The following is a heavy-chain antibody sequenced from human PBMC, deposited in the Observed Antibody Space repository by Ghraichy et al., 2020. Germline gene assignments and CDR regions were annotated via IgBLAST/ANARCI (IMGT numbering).Heavy chain of an antibody. D-gene: IGHD3-10*01. CDR1: GGSISSSSYY. Sequence: SETLSLTCTVSGGSISSSSYYWGWIRQPPGKGLEWIGSIYYSGSTYYNPSLKSRVTISVDTSKNQFSLKLSSVTAADTAVYYCARLFGWFGAHPNPEIDYWGQGTLVTVSS. V-gene: IGHV4-39*01. CDR2: IYYSGST. CDR3: ARLFGWFGAHPNPEIDY. J-gene: IGHJ4*02.